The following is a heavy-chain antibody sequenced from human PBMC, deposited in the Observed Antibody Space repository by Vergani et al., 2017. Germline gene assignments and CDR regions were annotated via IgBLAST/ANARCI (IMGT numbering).Heavy chain of an antibody. V-gene: IGHV5-51*01. Sequence: EVQLVQSGAEVKKPGESLTISCKGSGYSFTSYWIGWVRQMPGKGLEWMGIIYPGDSDTRYSPSFQGQVTISADKSISTAYLQWSSLKASDTAMYYCAKDPMKGLLWFGERVGWFDPWGQGTLVTVSS. D-gene: IGHD3-10*01. CDR2: IYPGDSDT. CDR3: AKDPMKGLLWFGERVGWFDP. CDR1: GYSFTSYW. J-gene: IGHJ5*02.